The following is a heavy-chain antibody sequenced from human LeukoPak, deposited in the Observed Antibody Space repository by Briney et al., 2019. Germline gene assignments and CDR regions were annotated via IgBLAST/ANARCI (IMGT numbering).Heavy chain of an antibody. Sequence: ASVKVSCKASGGTFSSYAISWVRQAPGQGLEWMGWISAYNGNTNYAQKLQGRVTMTTDTSTSTAYMELRSLRSDDTAVYYCARVDIVATYDYWGQGTLVTVSS. CDR3: ARVDIVATYDY. V-gene: IGHV1-18*01. CDR1: GGTFSSYA. D-gene: IGHD5-12*01. CDR2: ISAYNGNT. J-gene: IGHJ4*02.